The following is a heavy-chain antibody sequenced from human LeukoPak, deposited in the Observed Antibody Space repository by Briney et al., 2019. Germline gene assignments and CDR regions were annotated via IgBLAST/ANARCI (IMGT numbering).Heavy chain of an antibody. V-gene: IGHV1-2*02. CDR3: ASDLGYCSGNSCYSSNY. J-gene: IGHJ4*01. CDR1: GYTFTGYY. Sequence: ASVKVSCKASGYTFTGYYMHWVRQAPGQGLEWMGWINPNSGGTNYAQKFQGRVTTTRDTSISTAYMELSRLRSDDTAVYYCASDLGYCSGNSCYSSNYWGQGTLVTVSS. CDR2: INPNSGGT. D-gene: IGHD2-15*01.